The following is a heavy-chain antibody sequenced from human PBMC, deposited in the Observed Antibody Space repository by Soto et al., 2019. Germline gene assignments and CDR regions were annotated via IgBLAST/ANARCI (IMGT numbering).Heavy chain of an antibody. V-gene: IGHV3-33*01. CDR1: GFTFSSYG. J-gene: IGHJ4*02. D-gene: IGHD2-15*01. CDR3: ARWGYCSGGSCYRQYYFDY. Sequence: GGSLRLSCAASGFTFSSYGMHWVRQAPGKGLEWVAVIWYDGSNKYYADSVKGRFTISRDNSKNTLYLQMNSLRAEDTAVYYCARWGYCSGGSCYRQYYFDYWGQGTLVTVSS. CDR2: IWYDGSNK.